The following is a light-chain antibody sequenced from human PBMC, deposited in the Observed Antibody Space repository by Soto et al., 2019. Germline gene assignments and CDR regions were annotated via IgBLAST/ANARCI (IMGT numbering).Light chain of an antibody. Sequence: QSVLTQPPSASGTPGQKVTISCSGRSSNIGKSYVYWYRQLPGTAPKLLIYTDNQRPSGVPDRFSGSKSGTSASLAISGLRSEDDADYYCASWDDSLSAWLFGGGTKLTVL. CDR3: ASWDDSLSAWL. V-gene: IGLV1-47*02. J-gene: IGLJ3*02. CDR1: SSNIGKSY. CDR2: TDN.